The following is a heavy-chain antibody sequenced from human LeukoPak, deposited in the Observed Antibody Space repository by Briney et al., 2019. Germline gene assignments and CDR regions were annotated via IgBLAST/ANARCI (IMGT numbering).Heavy chain of an antibody. CDR2: INAGNGNT. V-gene: IGHV1-3*01. CDR3: ARYDILTGYYNPPFDY. J-gene: IGHJ4*02. CDR1: GYTFTSYA. D-gene: IGHD3-9*01. Sequence: ASVKVSCKASGYTFTSYAMHWVRQAPGRRLEWMGWINAGNGNTKYSQKFQGRVTITRDTSASTAYMELSSLRSEDTAVYYCARYDILTGYYNPPFDYWGQGTLVTVSS.